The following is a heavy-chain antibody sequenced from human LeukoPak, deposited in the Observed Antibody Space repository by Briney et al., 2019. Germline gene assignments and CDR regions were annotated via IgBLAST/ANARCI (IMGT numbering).Heavy chain of an antibody. D-gene: IGHD1-20*01. CDR1: GFTFSSYS. V-gene: IGHV3-48*01. J-gene: IGHJ4*02. CDR2: ISSGSLTI. Sequence: GGSLRLSCAASGFTFSSYSMNWVRQAPGKGLGWVSYISSGSLTIYYADSVKGRFTISRDNAKNSLYLHMNSLRAEDTAVYYCAREAITGHREFDYWGQGTLVTVSS. CDR3: AREAITGHREFDY.